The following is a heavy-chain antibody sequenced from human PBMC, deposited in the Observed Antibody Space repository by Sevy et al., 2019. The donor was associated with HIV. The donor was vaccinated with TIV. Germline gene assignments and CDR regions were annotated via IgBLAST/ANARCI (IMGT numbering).Heavy chain of an antibody. CDR1: GFTFSSYE. V-gene: IGHV3-48*03. J-gene: IGHJ4*02. CDR3: ARDLPPSATTVAHFDY. Sequence: GGSLRLSCAASGFTFSSYEMNWVRQAPGKGLEWVSYISNSGSTIYYSDSVKGRFTISRDNAKNSLYLQMNSLRVEDTAVYYFARDLPPSATTVAHFDYWGRGTLVTVSS. D-gene: IGHD4-17*01. CDR2: ISNSGSTI.